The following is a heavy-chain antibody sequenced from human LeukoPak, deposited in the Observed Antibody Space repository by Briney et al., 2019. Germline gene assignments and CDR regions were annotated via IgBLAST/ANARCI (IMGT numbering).Heavy chain of an antibody. CDR2: INPSGGST. J-gene: IGHJ4*02. CDR3: ARVPPPYGDYIGYFDY. V-gene: IGHV1-46*01. CDR1: GYTFTSYY. D-gene: IGHD4-17*01. Sequence: ASVKVSCKASGYTFTSYYMHWVRQAPGQGLEWMGIINPSGGSTSYAQKFQGRVTMTRGTSTSTVYMELSSLRSEDTAVYYCARVPPPYGDYIGYFDYWGQGTLVTVSS.